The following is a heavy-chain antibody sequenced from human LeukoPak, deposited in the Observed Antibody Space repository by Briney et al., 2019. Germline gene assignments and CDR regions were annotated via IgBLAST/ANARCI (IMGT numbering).Heavy chain of an antibody. Sequence: GASVKDSCKASGYTLTHYYLHWVRQAPGQGLEWMGWVEPNSGGTYYAQKFQGRVTMTRDTSINTAYMELNRLKSDDTAVYYCALGRASRGVLIGDSWGQGTLVTVSS. CDR1: GYTLTHYY. J-gene: IGHJ4*02. V-gene: IGHV1-2*02. CDR3: ALGRASRGVLIGDS. D-gene: IGHD3-16*01. CDR2: VEPNSGGT.